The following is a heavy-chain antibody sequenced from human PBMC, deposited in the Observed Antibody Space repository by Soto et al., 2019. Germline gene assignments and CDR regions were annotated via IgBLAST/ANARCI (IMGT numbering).Heavy chain of an antibody. V-gene: IGHV3-7*01. CDR3: ARDIAENYDILTGPQFDP. D-gene: IGHD3-9*01. J-gene: IGHJ5*02. Sequence: VQLVESGGGLVQPGGSLRLSCAASGFTFSSYWMSWVRQAPGKGLEWVANIKQDGSEKYYVDSVKGRFTISRDNAKNSLYLQMNSLRAEDTAVYYCARDIAENYDILTGPQFDPWGQGTLVTVSS. CDR2: IKQDGSEK. CDR1: GFTFSSYW.